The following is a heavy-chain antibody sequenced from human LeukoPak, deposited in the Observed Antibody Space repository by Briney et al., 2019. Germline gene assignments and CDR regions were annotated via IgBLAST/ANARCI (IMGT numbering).Heavy chain of an antibody. J-gene: IGHJ4*02. CDR2: MNPNSGNT. V-gene: IGHV1-8*03. D-gene: IGHD2-2*01. CDR3: ATALVCSSTSCSDY. CDR1: GYAFTSYD. Sequence: GASVKVSCKASGYAFTSYDINWVRQATGQGLEWMGWMNPNSGNTGYAQKFQGRVTITRNTSISTAYMELSSLRSEDTAVYYCATALVCSSTSCSDYWGQGTLVTVSS.